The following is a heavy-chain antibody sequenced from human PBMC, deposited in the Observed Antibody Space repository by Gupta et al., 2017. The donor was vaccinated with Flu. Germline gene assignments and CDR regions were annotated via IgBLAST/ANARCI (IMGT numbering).Heavy chain of an antibody. Sequence: IKSKTDGETTHYASPVEGRFTVSRHDSKNTVYLQMNSLKPEDTAVYYCTTDLRGGYRKFDYWGHGTLVTVSS. J-gene: IGHJ4*01. CDR2: IKSKTDGETT. D-gene: IGHD1-26*01. CDR3: TTDLRGGYRKFDY. V-gene: IGHV3-15*01.